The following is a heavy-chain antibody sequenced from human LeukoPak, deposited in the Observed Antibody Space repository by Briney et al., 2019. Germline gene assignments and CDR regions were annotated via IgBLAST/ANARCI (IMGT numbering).Heavy chain of an antibody. CDR1: GYTFTSNY. Sequence: ASVKVSCTASGYTFTSNYIHWVRQAPGQGLEWMGMIYPRDGSTSYAQKFQGRVTVTRDTSTSTVHMELSGLRSEDTAVYYCARDQEGFDYWGQGTLITVSS. V-gene: IGHV1-46*01. J-gene: IGHJ4*02. CDR3: ARDQEGFDY. CDR2: IYPRDGST.